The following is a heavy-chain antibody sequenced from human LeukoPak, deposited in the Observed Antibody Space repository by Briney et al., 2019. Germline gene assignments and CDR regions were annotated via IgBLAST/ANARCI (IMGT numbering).Heavy chain of an antibody. CDR1: GGTFSSYA. CDR3: ATEQAPITIFGVVYYYGMDV. CDR2: IIPIFGTA. J-gene: IGHJ6*02. V-gene: IGHV1-69*01. Sequence: GSSVKVSCKASGGTFSSYAISWVRQAPGQGLEWMGGIIPIFGTANYAQKFQGRVTITADESTSTAYMELSSLRSEDTAVYYCATEQAPITIFGVVYYYGMDVRGQGTTVTVSS. D-gene: IGHD3-3*01.